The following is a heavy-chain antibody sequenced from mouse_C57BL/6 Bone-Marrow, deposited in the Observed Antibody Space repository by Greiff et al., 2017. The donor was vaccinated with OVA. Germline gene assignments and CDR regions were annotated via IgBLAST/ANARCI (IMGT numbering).Heavy chain of an antibody. CDR2: IYPRSGNT. V-gene: IGHV1-81*01. D-gene: IGHD2-4*01. CDR1: GYTFTSYG. CDR3: ARRGSTMITRVFAY. J-gene: IGHJ3*01. Sequence: QVQLQQSGAELARPGASVKLSCKASGYTFTSYGISWVKQRTGQGLEWIGEIYPRSGNTYYNEKFKGKATLTADKSSSTAYMALRSLTSEDSAVYFCARRGSTMITRVFAYWGQGTLVTVSA.